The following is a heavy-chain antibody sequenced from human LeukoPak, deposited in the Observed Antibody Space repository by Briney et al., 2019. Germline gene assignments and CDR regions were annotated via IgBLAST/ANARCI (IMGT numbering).Heavy chain of an antibody. CDR1: GYTFIGYY. J-gene: IGHJ4*02. CDR2: INPNSGGT. V-gene: IGHV1-2*02. CDR3: ASLIRGREYSNSEVDY. D-gene: IGHD6-6*01. Sequence: GASVKVSCKASGYTFIGYYMHWVRQAPGQGLEWMGWINPNSGGTNYAQKFQGRVTMTRDTSISTAYMELSRLRSDDTAVYYCASLIRGREYSNSEVDYWGQGTLVTVSS.